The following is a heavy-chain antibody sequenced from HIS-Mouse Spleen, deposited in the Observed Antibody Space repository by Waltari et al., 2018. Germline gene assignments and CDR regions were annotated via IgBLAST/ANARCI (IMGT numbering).Heavy chain of an antibody. CDR1: GGSISSSSYY. V-gene: IGHV4-39*07. D-gene: IGHD6-13*01. Sequence: QLQLQESGPGLVKPSETLSLTCTVSGGSISSSSYYWGWIRQPPGKGLEWIWRLYYSGSTHYNPSLTSRVTISVETSKTQFSLKLSSVTAADTAVYYCAREIPYSSSWYDWYFDLWGRGTLVTVSS. CDR2: LYYSGST. CDR3: AREIPYSSSWYDWYFDL. J-gene: IGHJ2*01.